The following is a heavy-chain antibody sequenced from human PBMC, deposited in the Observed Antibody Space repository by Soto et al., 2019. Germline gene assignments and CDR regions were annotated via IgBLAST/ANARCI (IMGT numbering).Heavy chain of an antibody. CDR3: ARDDSERPATY. J-gene: IGHJ4*02. CDR2: IYLGGSI. Sequence: PSETLSLTCCVSGPYISSYYYAWIRQTPGKGLEWIDYIYLGGSINYNPALKSRVTISVDKSKIQFSLGLRSVTAADMAVYYCARDDSERPATYWGQGILVTVSS. V-gene: IGHV4-59*01. CDR1: GPYISSYY. D-gene: IGHD3-10*01.